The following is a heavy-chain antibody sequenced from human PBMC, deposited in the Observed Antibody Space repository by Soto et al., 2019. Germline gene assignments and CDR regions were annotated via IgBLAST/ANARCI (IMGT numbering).Heavy chain of an antibody. CDR1: GGTFSSYA. D-gene: IGHD5-18*01. V-gene: IGHV1-69*13. CDR3: ARDRSTERTWIQLWSYYYYGRDV. J-gene: IGHJ6*02. CDR2: IIPIFGTA. Sequence: SVKVSCKASGGTFSSYAISWVRQAPGQGLEWMGGIIPIFGTANYAQKFQGRVTLTADESTSTAYLELSSLRSEDTAVYYCARDRSTERTWIQLWSYYYYGRDVWGQGTTVTVSS.